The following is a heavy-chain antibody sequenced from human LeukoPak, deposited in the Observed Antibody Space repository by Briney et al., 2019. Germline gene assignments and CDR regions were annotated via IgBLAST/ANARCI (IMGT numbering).Heavy chain of an antibody. Sequence: GGSLRLSCVVSGVTVSSSYMTWVRQAPGQGLEWVSVILDNSETFYAGSVKGRFTISRDNSKNTLYLQMNSLRVEDTAVYFCARGLESRFTIFGVVIRSGGYENWFDPWGQGTLVTVSS. V-gene: IGHV3-53*01. CDR1: GVTVSSSY. J-gene: IGHJ5*02. CDR3: ARGLESRFTIFGVVIRSGGYENWFDP. CDR2: ILDNSET. D-gene: IGHD3-3*01.